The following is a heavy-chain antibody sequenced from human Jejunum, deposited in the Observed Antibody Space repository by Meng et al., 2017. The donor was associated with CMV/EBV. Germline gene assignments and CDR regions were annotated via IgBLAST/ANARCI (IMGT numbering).Heavy chain of an antibody. D-gene: IGHD3-10*01. V-gene: IGHV1-46*01. CDR1: GYTFTTSS. J-gene: IGHJ5*02. CDR2: INPSGGLT. Sequence: ASGYTFTTSSMHWVRRAPGQGLEWMGVINPSGGLTDYTQKFQGRVTVTRDTSTSTVYMDLSSLRSEDTAVYYCARDQRRGYWFDPWGQGTLGTVSS. CDR3: ARDQRRGYWFDP.